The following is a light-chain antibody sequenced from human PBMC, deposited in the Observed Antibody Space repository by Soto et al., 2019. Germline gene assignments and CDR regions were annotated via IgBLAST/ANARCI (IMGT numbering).Light chain of an antibody. CDR2: EVT. CDR1: SSDVGAYHF. Sequence: QSVLTQPPSVSGALGQRVTISCTGSSSDVGAYHFVSWYQHHPGKAPKLILYEVTARPSGVSSRFSGSKSGNTASLTISGLQADDEANYYCSSYTSSNTPYVFGTGTKVTVL. V-gene: IGLV2-14*01. J-gene: IGLJ1*01. CDR3: SSYTSSNTPYV.